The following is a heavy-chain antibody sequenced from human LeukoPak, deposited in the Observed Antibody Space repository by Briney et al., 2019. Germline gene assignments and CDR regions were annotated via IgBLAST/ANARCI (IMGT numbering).Heavy chain of an antibody. V-gene: IGHV3-23*01. CDR3: ARDSADV. CDR1: GFTLNNFN. J-gene: IGHJ6*04. Sequence: GGSLRLSCAASGFTLNNFNMSWVRQAPGKGLEWVSTISGSGGSKNYADSVKGRFTISRDNSKNTLYLQMNSLRAEDTAVYYCARDSADVWGKGTTVTVSS. CDR2: ISGSGGSK.